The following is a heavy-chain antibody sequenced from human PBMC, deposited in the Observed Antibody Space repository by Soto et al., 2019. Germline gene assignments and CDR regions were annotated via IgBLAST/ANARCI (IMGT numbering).Heavy chain of an antibody. D-gene: IGHD3-10*01. V-gene: IGHV3-23*01. J-gene: IGHJ4*02. CDR2: ISGSGGST. CDR3: APMVRGVETCFDY. CDR1: GFTFSSYA. Sequence: PGGSLRLSCAASGFTFSSYAMSWVRQAPGKGLEWVSAISGSGGSTYYADSVKGRFTISRDNSKNTLYLQMNSLRAEDTAVYYCAPMVRGVETCFDYWGQGTLVTVSS.